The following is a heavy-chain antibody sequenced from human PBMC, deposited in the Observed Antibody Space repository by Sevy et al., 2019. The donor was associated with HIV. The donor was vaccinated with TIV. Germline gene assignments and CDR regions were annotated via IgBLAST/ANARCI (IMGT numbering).Heavy chain of an antibody. CDR2: ISSSSSYI. V-gene: IGHV3-21*01. CDR3: ARKRFGYGSGSNWFDP. Sequence: GGSLRLSCAASGFTFSSYTMNWVRKAPGKGLEWVSSISSSSSYIYYADSVKGRFTISRDNAKNSLYLQMNSLRAEDTAVYYCARKRFGYGSGSNWFDPWGQGTLVTVSS. J-gene: IGHJ5*02. CDR1: GFTFSSYT. D-gene: IGHD3-10*01.